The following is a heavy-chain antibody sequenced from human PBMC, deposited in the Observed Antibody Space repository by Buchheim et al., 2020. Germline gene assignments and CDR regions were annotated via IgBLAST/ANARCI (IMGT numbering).Heavy chain of an antibody. J-gene: IGHJ6*02. D-gene: IGHD3-22*01. V-gene: IGHV4-34*01. Sequence: QVQLQQWGAGLLKPSETLSLTCAVYGGSFSGYYWSWIRQPPGKGLEWIGEINHSGSTNYNPSLKSRVTISVDTSKNQFSLKLSSVTAADTAAYYCARVRGVYYYDSSGYPGYYYYGMDVWGQGTT. CDR3: ARVRGVYYYDSSGYPGYYYYGMDV. CDR2: INHSGST. CDR1: GGSFSGYY.